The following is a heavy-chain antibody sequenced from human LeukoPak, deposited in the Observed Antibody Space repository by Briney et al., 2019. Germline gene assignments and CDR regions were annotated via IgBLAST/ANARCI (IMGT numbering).Heavy chain of an antibody. CDR3: AVGTGYYFDY. J-gene: IGHJ4*02. V-gene: IGHV4-34*01. Sequence: PSETLSLTCAVYGGSFSGYYCSWIRQPPGKGLEWIGEINHSGSTNYNPSLKSRVTISVDTSKNQFSLKLSSVTAADTAVYYCAVGTGYYFDYWGQGTLVTVSS. CDR1: GGSFSGYY. CDR2: INHSGST. D-gene: IGHD1-14*01.